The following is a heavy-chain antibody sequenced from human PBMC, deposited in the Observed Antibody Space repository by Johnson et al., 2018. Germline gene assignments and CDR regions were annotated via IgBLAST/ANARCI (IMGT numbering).Heavy chain of an antibody. D-gene: IGHD3-9*01. J-gene: IGHJ6*03. CDR3: VTDRRNVDPRVMDV. Sequence: VQLVQSGGAVVRPGGSLRLSCAASGLTFGDYAMHWVRQASGKGPEWISLITWYGDTKYYADSVKGRFTISRDNSKNSLYLQMNNLKTEETGVYYCVTDRRNVDPRVMDVWGKGTTVTGSS. V-gene: IGHV3-43D*03. CDR1: GLTFGDYA. CDR2: ITWYGDTK.